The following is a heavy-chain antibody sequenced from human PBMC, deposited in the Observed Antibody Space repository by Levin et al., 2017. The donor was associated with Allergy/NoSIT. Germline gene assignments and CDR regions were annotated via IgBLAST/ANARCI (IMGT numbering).Heavy chain of an antibody. D-gene: IGHD1-26*01. J-gene: IGHJ4*02. Sequence: SETLSLTCTVSGASMNSHYWSWIRQPPGKGLEWIGYIYYNGKPNYNPSLKSRVTISVDTSKNQFSLNMNSVTAADTALYYCAREKSGTYFSFEDWGQGTLVAVSS. CDR3: AREKSGTYFSFED. V-gene: IGHV4-59*11. CDR2: IYYNGKP. CDR1: GASMNSHY.